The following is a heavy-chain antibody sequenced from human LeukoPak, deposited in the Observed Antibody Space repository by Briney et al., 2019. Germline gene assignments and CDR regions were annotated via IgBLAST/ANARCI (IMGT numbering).Heavy chain of an antibody. CDR1: GFTFSSYA. V-gene: IGHV3-23*01. D-gene: IGHD3-22*01. CDR2: ISSSGGST. Sequence: GGSLRLSCAASGFTFSSYAMNWVRQAPGKGLEWVSGISSSGGSTSYADSVKGRFTISRDNSKNTLYLQMNSLRAEDTAVYYCARDLGYDSSGYFDYWGQGTLVTVSS. J-gene: IGHJ4*02. CDR3: ARDLGYDSSGYFDY.